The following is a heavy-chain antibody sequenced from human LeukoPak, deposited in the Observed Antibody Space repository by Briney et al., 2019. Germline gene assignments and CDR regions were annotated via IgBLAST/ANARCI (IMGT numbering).Heavy chain of an antibody. CDR1: GGTFSSYA. D-gene: IGHD6-6*01. J-gene: IGHJ6*02. CDR3: ARDSSSPEGGYYYYYYGMDV. CDR2: IIPILGIA. Sequence: SVKVSCKASGGTFSSYAISWVRQAPGQGLEWMGRIIPILGIANYAQKFQGRVTITADKSTSTAYMELSSLRSEDTAVYYCARDSSSPEGGYYYYYYGMDVWGQGTTVTVSS. V-gene: IGHV1-69*04.